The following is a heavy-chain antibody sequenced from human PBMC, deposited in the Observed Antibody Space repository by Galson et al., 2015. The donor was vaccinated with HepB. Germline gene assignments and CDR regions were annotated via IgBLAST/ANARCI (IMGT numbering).Heavy chain of an antibody. J-gene: IGHJ5*02. CDR2: ISGSGGST. CDR3: AKDYSYYDILTNRWFDP. CDR1: GFTFSSYA. V-gene: IGHV3-23*01. D-gene: IGHD3-9*01. Sequence: SLRLSCAASGFTFSSYAMSWVRQAPGKGLEWVSAISGSGGSTYYADSVKGRFTISRDNSKNTLYLQMNSLRAEDTAVYYCAKDYSYYDILTNRWFDPWGQGTLVTVSS.